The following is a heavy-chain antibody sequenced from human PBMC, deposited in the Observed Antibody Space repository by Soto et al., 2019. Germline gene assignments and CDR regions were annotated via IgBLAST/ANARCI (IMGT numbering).Heavy chain of an antibody. CDR2: ISYDGSNK. CDR3: ARDQGRLYGSGSSPFAYYFDY. J-gene: IGHJ4*02. CDR1: GFTFSSYA. V-gene: IGHV3-30-3*01. Sequence: QVQLVESGGGVVQPGRSLRLSCAASGFTFSSYAMHWVRQAPGKGLEWVAVISYDGSNKYYADSVKGRFTISRDNSKNTLYLQMNSLRAEDTAVYYCARDQGRLYGSGSSPFAYYFDYWGQGTLVTVSS. D-gene: IGHD3-10*01.